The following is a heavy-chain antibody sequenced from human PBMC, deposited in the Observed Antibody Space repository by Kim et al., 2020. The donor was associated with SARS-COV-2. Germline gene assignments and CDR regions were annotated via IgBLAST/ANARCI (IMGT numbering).Heavy chain of an antibody. J-gene: IGHJ4*02. CDR1: GFTFSSYS. CDR2: ISSSSNYK. CDR3: ARALAAAGTTRLIDY. Sequence: GGSLRLSCAASGFTFSSYSMNWVRQAPGKGLEWVSSISSSSNYKYYADSVKGLFNISRDNAKNSLYLQMNSLRAEDTAVYYCARALAAAGTTRLIDYWGQGTLVTVSS. D-gene: IGHD6-13*01. V-gene: IGHV3-21*06.